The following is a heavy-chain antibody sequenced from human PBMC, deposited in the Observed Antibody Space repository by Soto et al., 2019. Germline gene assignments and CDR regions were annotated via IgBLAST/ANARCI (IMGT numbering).Heavy chain of an antibody. CDR3: TRLRDGYPDY. D-gene: IGHD5-12*01. J-gene: IGHJ4*02. V-gene: IGHV4-59*01. Sequence: SETLSLTCTVSGGSISSYYWSWIRQPPGKGLEWIGYIYYSGSTNYSPSLKSRVTISVDSSKNQFSLKLSSVTAADTAVYYCTRLRDGYPDYWGQGTLVTSPQ. CDR2: IYYSGST. CDR1: GGSISSYY.